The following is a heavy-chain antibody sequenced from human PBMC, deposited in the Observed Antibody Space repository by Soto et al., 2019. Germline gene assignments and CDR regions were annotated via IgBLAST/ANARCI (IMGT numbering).Heavy chain of an antibody. CDR2: IYSGGST. CDR3: ARDGMDNYYYYYGMDV. V-gene: IGHV3-53*01. Sequence: GGSLRLSCAASGFTVSSNYMSWVRQAPGKGLEWVSVIYSGGSTYYADSVKGRFTISRDNSKNTLDLQRNSLRAEDTAVYYCARDGMDNYYYYYGMDVWGQGTTVTVSS. D-gene: IGHD1-26*01. CDR1: GFTVSSNY. J-gene: IGHJ6*01.